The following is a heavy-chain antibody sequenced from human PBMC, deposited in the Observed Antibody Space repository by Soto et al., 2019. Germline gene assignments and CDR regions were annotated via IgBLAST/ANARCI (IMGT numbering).Heavy chain of an antibody. V-gene: IGHV5-51*01. D-gene: IGHD3-3*01. Sequence: VESLKISCKASGYGFTTYWISWVRQMSVKVLELMGIIYPSDSDTRYRPSFQGQVTISADKSISSAYLQWSSLRASDTAMYYCARGGVSTRTFDYWGQGTPVTVSA. J-gene: IGHJ4*02. CDR1: GYGFTTYW. CDR2: IYPSDSDT. CDR3: ARGGVSTRTFDY.